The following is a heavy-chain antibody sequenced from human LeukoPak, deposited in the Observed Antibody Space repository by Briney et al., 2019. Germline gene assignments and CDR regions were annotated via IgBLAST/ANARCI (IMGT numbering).Heavy chain of an antibody. CDR3: ARPRSHYSSGREGPFDY. V-gene: IGHV3-21*01. J-gene: IGHJ4*02. Sequence: PGGSLRLSCAASGFTFSSYRMNWVRQAPGKGLEWVSSISSSSSYIYYADSVKGRFTISRDNAKNSLYLQMNSLRAEDTAVYYCARPRSHYSSGREGPFDYWGQGTLVTVSS. D-gene: IGHD6-19*01. CDR1: GFTFSSYR. CDR2: ISSSSSYI.